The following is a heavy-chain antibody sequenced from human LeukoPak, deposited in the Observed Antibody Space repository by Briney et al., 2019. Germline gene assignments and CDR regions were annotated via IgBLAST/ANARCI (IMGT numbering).Heavy chain of an antibody. V-gene: IGHV3-23*01. CDR1: GFGFSVYG. J-gene: IGHJ4*02. CDR2: ISGSGDTT. CDR3: AKRIHSSSWYATFDS. D-gene: IGHD6-13*01. Sequence: GGSLRLSCAASGFGFSVYGMNWVRQAPEKGLEWVSFISGSGDTTYYADSVKGRFTISRDNSKNTLYLQMISLRAEDTALYYCAKRIHSSSWYATFDSWGQGTLVTVSS.